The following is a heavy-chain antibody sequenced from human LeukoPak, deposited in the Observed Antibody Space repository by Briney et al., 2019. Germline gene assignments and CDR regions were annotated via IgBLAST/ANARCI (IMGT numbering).Heavy chain of an antibody. V-gene: IGHV3-20*01. Sequence: GGSLRLSCAASGFTFDDYGMSWVRHAPGKGLEWVSGINWNGGSTGYADSVKGRFTISRDNAKNSLYLQMNSLRAEGTALYHCARTSCSSTSCPPDYWGQGALVTVSS. CDR3: ARTSCSSTSCPPDY. J-gene: IGHJ4*02. CDR1: GFTFDDYG. CDR2: INWNGGST. D-gene: IGHD2-2*01.